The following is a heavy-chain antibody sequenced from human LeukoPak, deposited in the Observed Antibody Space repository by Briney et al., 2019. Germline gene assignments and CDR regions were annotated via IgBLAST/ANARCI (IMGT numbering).Heavy chain of an antibody. J-gene: IGHJ4*02. Sequence: GGSLRLSCAASGFTFNNYAMSLVRQAPGKGLEWVSTISGGGGSTYYADSVKCRFTISRDNSKNTLYLQVNNLRAEDTAVYYCAKSVSYYYDTSGYFDYWGQGTLVTVSS. CDR2: ISGGGGST. CDR3: AKSVSYYYDTSGYFDY. CDR1: GFTFNNYA. D-gene: IGHD3-22*01. V-gene: IGHV3-23*01.